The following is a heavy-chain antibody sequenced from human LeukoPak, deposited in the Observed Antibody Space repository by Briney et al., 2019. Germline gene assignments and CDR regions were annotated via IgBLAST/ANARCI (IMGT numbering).Heavy chain of an antibody. CDR1: GFTFSIYA. D-gene: IGHD3-10*01. Sequence: GGSLRLSCAASGFTFSIYAMDWVRQAPGKGLEWVSTISDSGGRTYYADSVKGRFTISRDNSKKTLYLQMNNLRAEDTAVYYCAMDLGSFYNVKAFDIWGQGTLVTVSS. V-gene: IGHV3-23*01. CDR2: ISDSGGRT. CDR3: AMDLGSFYNVKAFDI. J-gene: IGHJ3*02.